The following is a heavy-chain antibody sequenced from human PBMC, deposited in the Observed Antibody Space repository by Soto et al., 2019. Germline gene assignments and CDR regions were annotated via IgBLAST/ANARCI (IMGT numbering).Heavy chain of an antibody. CDR3: ARPILSVLLTMVRGVIIPRGMDV. D-gene: IGHD3-10*01. V-gene: IGHV3-30-3*01. CDR2: ISYNGSNK. J-gene: IGHJ6*02. CDR1: GFTFSSYA. Sequence: PGGSLRLSCAASGFTFSSYAMHWVRQAPGKGLEWVAVISYNGSNKYYADSVKGRFTISRDNSKNTLYLQMNSLRAEDTAVYYCARPILSVLLTMVRGVIIPRGMDVWGQGTTVTVSS.